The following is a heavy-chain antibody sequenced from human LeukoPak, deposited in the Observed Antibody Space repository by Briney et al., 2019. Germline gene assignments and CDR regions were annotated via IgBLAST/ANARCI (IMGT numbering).Heavy chain of an antibody. V-gene: IGHV3-53*01. CDR3: ARADKADYYYYGMDV. D-gene: IGHD5-18*01. Sequence: GGSLRLSCAASGFTVSSNYMSWVRQAPGKGLEWVSVIYSGGSTYYADSVEGRFTISRDNSKNTLYLQMNSLRAEDTAVYYCARADKADYYYYGMDVWGQGTTVTVSS. CDR2: IYSGGST. J-gene: IGHJ6*02. CDR1: GFTVSSNY.